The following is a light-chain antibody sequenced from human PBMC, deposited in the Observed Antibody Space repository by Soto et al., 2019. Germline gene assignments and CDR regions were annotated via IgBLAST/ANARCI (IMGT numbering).Light chain of an antibody. V-gene: IGKV1-39*01. J-gene: IGKJ5*01. CDR3: QQSYSTPIT. CDR1: QSISSY. Sequence: QMTQSPSSLSASVGARVTITCRASQSISSYLNWYQQKPGKAPKLLIYAASSLQSGVPSRFSVIVSGTDLTINLGSLQPEDGATYDGQQSYSTPITFGQGTRLEIK. CDR2: AAS.